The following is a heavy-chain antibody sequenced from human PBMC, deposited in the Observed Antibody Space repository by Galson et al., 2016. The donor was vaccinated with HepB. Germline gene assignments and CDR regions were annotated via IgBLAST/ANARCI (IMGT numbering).Heavy chain of an antibody. CDR2: ISYYGRNE. D-gene: IGHD2-15*01. Sequence: SLRLSCAASGFTFSSYGMHWVRQAPGKGLEWVAVISYYGRNEYYADSVKGRFTISRDNSMNTLYLQMNSPRVEDTAVYYCAKEYLPQIVQVVAATPWFDPWGQGTLVTVSS. CDR3: AKEYLPQIVQVVAATPWFDP. CDR1: GFTFSSYG. V-gene: IGHV3-30*18. J-gene: IGHJ5*02.